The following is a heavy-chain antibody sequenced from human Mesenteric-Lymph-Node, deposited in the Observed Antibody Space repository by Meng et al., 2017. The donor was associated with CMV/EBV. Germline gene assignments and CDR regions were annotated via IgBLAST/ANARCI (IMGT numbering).Heavy chain of an antibody. D-gene: IGHD4-23*01. V-gene: IGHV4-59*01. CDR1: GGSISTYY. CDR2: IYNTGST. J-gene: IGHJ4*02. Sequence: SETLSLTCTLSGGSISTYYWSWIRQPPGKGLEWIGNIYNTGSTKYNLSLKSRVTISVDTSKNQCSLKLSSVTAADTAVYYCARGLTVVTHDYWGQGTLVTVLL. CDR3: ARGLTVVTHDY.